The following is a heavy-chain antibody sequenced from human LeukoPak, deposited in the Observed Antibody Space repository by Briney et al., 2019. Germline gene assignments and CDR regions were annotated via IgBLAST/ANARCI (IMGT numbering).Heavy chain of an antibody. J-gene: IGHJ4*02. Sequence: SGGSLRLFCAASGFTFSSYAMSWVRQAPGKGLEWVSAISGSGGSTYYADSVKGRFTISRDNSKNTLYLQMNSLRAEDTAVYYCAKDFYGDYDPFYFDYWGQGTLVTVSS. D-gene: IGHD4-17*01. V-gene: IGHV3-23*01. CDR2: ISGSGGST. CDR1: GFTFSSYA. CDR3: AKDFYGDYDPFYFDY.